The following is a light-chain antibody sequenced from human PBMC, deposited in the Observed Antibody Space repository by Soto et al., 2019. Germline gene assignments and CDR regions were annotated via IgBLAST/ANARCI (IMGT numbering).Light chain of an antibody. V-gene: IGLV1-44*01. CDR1: SSNIGSNT. J-gene: IGLJ2*01. CDR2: SNN. Sequence: QSVLTQPPSASGTPGQRVTISCSGSSSNIGSNTVNWYQQLSGTAPKLLIYSNNQRPSGVPDRFSGSKSGTSASLAISGLQSEDEADYYCAAWDDSLNALVFGGGTKVTVL. CDR3: AAWDDSLNALV.